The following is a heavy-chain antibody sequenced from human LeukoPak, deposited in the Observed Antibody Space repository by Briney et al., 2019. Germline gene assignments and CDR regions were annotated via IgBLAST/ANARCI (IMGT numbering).Heavy chain of an antibody. V-gene: IGHV4-39*07. J-gene: IGHJ4*02. D-gene: IGHD6-19*01. CDR3: ARSSSGWHYYFDY. CDR2: IYYSGST. CDR1: GGSISSNNYS. Sequence: SETLSLTCTVSGGSISSNNYSWGWIRQPPGKGLEWIGTIYYSGSTYYNPSLKSRVTISLDTSKNQFSLKLNSVTAADTAVYYCARSSSGWHYYFDYWGQGTLVTVSS.